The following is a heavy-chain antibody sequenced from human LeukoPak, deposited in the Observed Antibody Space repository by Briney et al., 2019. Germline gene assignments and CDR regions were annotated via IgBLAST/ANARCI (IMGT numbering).Heavy chain of an antibody. CDR3: AKWQYYGSGDDY. D-gene: IGHD3-10*01. CDR1: GFTFSTYG. J-gene: IGHJ4*02. CDR2: ISGSGDST. Sequence: GGSLRLSCAGSGFTFSTYGMSWVRQAPNRGLEWLSTISGSGDSTYYADSVKGRFTISRDNSKNTLFLQMNSLRAEDTAIYYCAKWQYYGSGDDYWGQGTLVTVSS. V-gene: IGHV3-23*01.